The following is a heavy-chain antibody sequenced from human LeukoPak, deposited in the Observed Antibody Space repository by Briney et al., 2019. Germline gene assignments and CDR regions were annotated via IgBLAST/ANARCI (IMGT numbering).Heavy chain of an antibody. D-gene: IGHD4-23*01. V-gene: IGHV3-53*01. CDR1: GFTISSTY. CDR3: ASKLRWFFDY. CDR2: IYSGGTT. Sequence: PGGSLRLSCAASGFTISSTYMTWVRQAPGKGLEWVSVIYSGGTTYYADSVKGRFTISRDNSKNTLHLQMNSLRAEDTAVYYCASKLRWFFDYWGQGTLVTVSS. J-gene: IGHJ4*02.